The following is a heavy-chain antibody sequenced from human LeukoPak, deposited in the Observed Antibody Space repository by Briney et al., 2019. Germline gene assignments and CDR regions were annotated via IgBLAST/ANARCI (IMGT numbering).Heavy chain of an antibody. Sequence: GGSLRLSCAASGFTFSSYAMSWVRQAPGKGLEWVSVISGSGGSTYYADSVKGRFTISRDNSKNTLYLQMDSLRAEDTAVYYCAKDRVVVITNEIDYWGQGTLVTVSS. CDR3: AKDRVVVITNEIDY. CDR1: GFTFSSYA. D-gene: IGHD3-22*01. V-gene: IGHV3-23*01. J-gene: IGHJ4*02. CDR2: ISGSGGST.